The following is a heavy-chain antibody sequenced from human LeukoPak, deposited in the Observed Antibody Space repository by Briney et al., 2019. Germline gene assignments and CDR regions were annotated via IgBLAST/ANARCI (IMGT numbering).Heavy chain of an antibody. D-gene: IGHD3-22*01. Sequence: PGGSLRLSCGVSGLPFDTHAMTWVRQAPGKGLEWLSTISRSGESIHYADSVKGRFTISRDNSKNTLYLQMNSLRAEDTAVYYCAKGSYRGIVVVSFDYWGQGTLVTVSS. CDR1: GLPFDTHA. J-gene: IGHJ4*02. CDR3: AKGSYRGIVVVSFDY. V-gene: IGHV3-23*01. CDR2: ISRSGESI.